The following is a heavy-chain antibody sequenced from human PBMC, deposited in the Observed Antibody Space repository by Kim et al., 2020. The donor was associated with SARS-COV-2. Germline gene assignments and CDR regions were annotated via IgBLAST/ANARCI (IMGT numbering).Heavy chain of an antibody. CDR2: ISYDGSNK. CDR3: AKGSSGWYFDY. V-gene: IGHV3-30*18. CDR1: GFTFSSYG. J-gene: IGHJ4*02. Sequence: GGSLRLSCAASGFTFSSYGMHWVRQAPGKGLEWVAVISYDGSNKYYADSVKGRFTISRDNSKNTLYLQMNSLRAEDTAVYYCAKGSSGWYFDYWGQGTLV. D-gene: IGHD6-19*01.